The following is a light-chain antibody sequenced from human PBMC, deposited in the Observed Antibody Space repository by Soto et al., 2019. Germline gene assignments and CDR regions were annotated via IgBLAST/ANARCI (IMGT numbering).Light chain of an antibody. J-gene: IGKJ3*01. Sequence: EIVMTQSPATLSVSPGERATLSCRASESVNRDFAWYQQKPGQPPSLLIYDASSRATGIPARCSGSGSGTEFTLTISSLQSEDFADYYCQQYNNWPEFTFGPGTNVDIK. CDR3: QQYNNWPEFT. CDR1: ESVNRD. CDR2: DAS. V-gene: IGKV3-15*01.